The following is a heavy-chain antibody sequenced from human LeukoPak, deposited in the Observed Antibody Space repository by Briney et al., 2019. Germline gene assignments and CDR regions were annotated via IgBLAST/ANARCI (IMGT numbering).Heavy chain of an antibody. D-gene: IGHD3-22*01. Sequence: HSGGSLRLSCAASGFTFSSYEMNWVRQAPGKGLEGVSYISSGGITIQYADSAKGRFTISRDNAKNSLYLQMNSLRAEDTAVYYCARGGSVGGSFDSSGYYPDYWGQGTLVTVSS. CDR2: ISSGGITI. CDR3: ARGGSVGGSFDSSGYYPDY. CDR1: GFTFSSYE. J-gene: IGHJ4*02. V-gene: IGHV3-48*03.